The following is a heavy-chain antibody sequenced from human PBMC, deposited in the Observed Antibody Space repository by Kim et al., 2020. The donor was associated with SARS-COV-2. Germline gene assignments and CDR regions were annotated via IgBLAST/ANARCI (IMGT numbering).Heavy chain of an antibody. D-gene: IGHD3-10*01. Sequence: YSADSVKGRFTISRDNSKNTLYWQMSSLRADDTAVYYCAKGGYASGSLDYWGQGTLVTVSS. CDR3: AKGGYASGSLDY. J-gene: IGHJ4*02. V-gene: IGHV3-23*01.